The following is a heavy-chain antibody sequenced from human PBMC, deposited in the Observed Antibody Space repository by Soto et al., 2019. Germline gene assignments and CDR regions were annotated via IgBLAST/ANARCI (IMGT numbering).Heavy chain of an antibody. J-gene: IGHJ4*02. Sequence: QVQLVQSGAEVKKPGASVKVSCKASGYTFTSYAMHWVRQAPGQRLEWMGWINAGNGNTKYSQKFQGRVTITRDTSASTAYMELGSLRSADTAVYYCARDPGYSYGYNWGQGTLVTVS. V-gene: IGHV1-3*01. CDR3: ARDPGYSYGYN. CDR1: GYTFTSYA. D-gene: IGHD5-18*01. CDR2: INAGNGNT.